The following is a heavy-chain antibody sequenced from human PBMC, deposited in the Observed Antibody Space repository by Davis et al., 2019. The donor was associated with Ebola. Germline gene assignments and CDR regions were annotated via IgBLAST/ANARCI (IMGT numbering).Heavy chain of an antibody. Sequence: GEPLKISCAASGFTFSDYYMSWIRQAPGKGLEWVSYISSSGSTIYYADSVKGRFTISRDNAKNSLYLQMNSLRAEDTAVYYCARDRSGFYGMDVWGKGTTVTVSS. V-gene: IGHV3-11*01. J-gene: IGHJ6*04. CDR2: ISSSGSTI. CDR3: ARDRSGFYGMDV. CDR1: GFTFSDYY.